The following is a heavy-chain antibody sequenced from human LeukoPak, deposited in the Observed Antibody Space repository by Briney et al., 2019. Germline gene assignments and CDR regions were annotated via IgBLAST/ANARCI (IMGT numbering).Heavy chain of an antibody. Sequence: PGGSLRLSCVASGFTFSSRDWMTWVRQAPGKGLEWVANIKQDGSEKNYVDSVKGRFTISRDNAKNSVDLQMNSLRAADTAVYYCAPKVVGSTPFDYWGQGTLVTVSS. D-gene: IGHD2-15*01. J-gene: IGHJ4*02. CDR2: IKQDGSEK. V-gene: IGHV3-7*03. CDR1: GFTFSSRDW. CDR3: APKVVGSTPFDY.